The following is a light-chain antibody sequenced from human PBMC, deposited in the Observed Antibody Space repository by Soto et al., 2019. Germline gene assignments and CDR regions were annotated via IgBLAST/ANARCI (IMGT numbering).Light chain of an antibody. Sequence: DIQLTQSPSFLSASVGDRVTITCRASQGISTYLAWYHQKPGKAPKLLIYGASTLQSGVPSRFSGSGSGTDFTLTTSSLQPEDFATYYCQQLNNYPLTFGGGTKVEIK. CDR3: QQLNNYPLT. CDR2: GAS. CDR1: QGISTY. V-gene: IGKV1-9*01. J-gene: IGKJ4*01.